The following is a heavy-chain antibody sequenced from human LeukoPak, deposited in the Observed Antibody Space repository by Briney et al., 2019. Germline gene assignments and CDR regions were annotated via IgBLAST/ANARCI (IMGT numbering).Heavy chain of an antibody. D-gene: IGHD2-15*01. CDR1: GYTFTSYY. V-gene: IGHV1-46*01. CDR2: INPSGGST. J-gene: IGHJ4*02. CDR3: ARVDGSPDY. Sequence: GASVKVSCKASGYTFTSYYMHGVRQAPGQGLEWMGIINPSGGSTSYAQKFQGRVTITRDTSISTVYMELSSLRSEDTAVYFCARVDGSPDYWGQGTLVTVSS.